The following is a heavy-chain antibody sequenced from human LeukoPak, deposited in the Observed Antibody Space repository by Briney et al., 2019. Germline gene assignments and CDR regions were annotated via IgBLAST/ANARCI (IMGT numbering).Heavy chain of an antibody. J-gene: IGHJ4*02. CDR2: ISSSGSTI. CDR3: QKAAYEMYSNPTANFNY. CDR1: GFTFSDYY. V-gene: IGHV3-11*04. D-gene: IGHD6-13*01. Sequence: PGRSLRLSCAASGFTFSDYYMSWIPQSPGNALECVSYISSSGSTIYYADSVKGRFTISRDNAKNSLYLQMNSLRAEDTVVFYRQKAAYEMYSNPTANFNYWGQGTLVTVSS.